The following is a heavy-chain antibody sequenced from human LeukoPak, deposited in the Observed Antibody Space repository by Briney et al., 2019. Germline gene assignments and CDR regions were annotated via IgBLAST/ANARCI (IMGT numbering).Heavy chain of an antibody. V-gene: IGHV3-7*01. J-gene: IGHJ4*02. CDR1: GFTFSSYW. D-gene: IGHD3-22*01. CDR2: IKQDGSEK. CDR3: ARDSSTYDSSTLVGS. Sequence: GGSLRLSCAASGFTFSSYWMSWVRQAPGKGLEWVANIKQDGSEKYYVDSVKGRFTISRDNAKNSLYLQMNSLRVEDTAVYYCARDSSTYDSSTLVGSWGQGALVTVSS.